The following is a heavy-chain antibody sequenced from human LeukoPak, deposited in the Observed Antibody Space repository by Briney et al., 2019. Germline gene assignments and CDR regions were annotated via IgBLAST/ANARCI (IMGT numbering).Heavy chain of an antibody. D-gene: IGHD3-9*01. J-gene: IGHJ5*02. CDR2: MNPNSGNT. V-gene: IGHV1-8*01. CDR1: GYTFTSYD. CDR3: ARASLRYFDWSPPRGWFDP. Sequence: ASVKVSCKASGYTFTSYDINWVRQATGQGLEWMGWMNPNSGNTGYAQKFQGRVTMTRNTSISTAYMELSSLRSEDTAVYYCARASLRYFDWSPPRGWFDPWGQGTLVTVSS.